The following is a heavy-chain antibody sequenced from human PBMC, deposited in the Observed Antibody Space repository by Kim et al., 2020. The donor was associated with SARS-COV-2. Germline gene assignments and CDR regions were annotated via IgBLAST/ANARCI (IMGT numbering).Heavy chain of an antibody. V-gene: IGHV3-66*02. J-gene: IGHJ6*02. CDR2: IYSGGST. D-gene: IGHD3-10*01. CDR3: ARDTGWFGELYGMDV. Sequence: GGSLRLSCAASGFTVSSNYMSWVRQAPGKGLEWVSVIYSGGSTYYADSVKGRFTISRDNSKNTLYLQMNILRAEDTAVYYCARDTGWFGELYGMDVWGQGPTVTVSS. CDR1: GFTVSSNY.